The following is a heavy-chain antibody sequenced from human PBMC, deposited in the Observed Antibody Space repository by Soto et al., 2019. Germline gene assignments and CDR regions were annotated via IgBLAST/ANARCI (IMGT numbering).Heavy chain of an antibody. J-gene: IGHJ4*02. D-gene: IGHD6-6*01. Sequence: SETLSLTCSVSGGTISGYYWTWIRQPAGKGLEWIGRIYSSGNTKYNPSLQSRVTMSLDTSNNQFSLRLTSVTAADTAVYYCARGGIAARPSIARHRYWGQGTLVTVSS. CDR1: GGTISGYY. CDR3: ARGGIAARPSIARHRY. CDR2: IYSSGNT. V-gene: IGHV4-4*07.